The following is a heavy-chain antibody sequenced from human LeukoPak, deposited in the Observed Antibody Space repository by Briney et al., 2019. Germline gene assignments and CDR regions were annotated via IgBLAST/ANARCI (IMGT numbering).Heavy chain of an antibody. Sequence: SGGSLRLSCAASGFTFSSYALHWVRQAPGKGLEWVAVISYDGSNKYYVDSVKGRFTISRGNSKNTLYLQMNSLRAEDTAVYYCARGIAVAYFDYWGQGTLVTVSS. V-gene: IGHV3-30*04. CDR2: ISYDGSNK. CDR3: ARGIAVAYFDY. J-gene: IGHJ4*02. D-gene: IGHD6-19*01. CDR1: GFTFSSYA.